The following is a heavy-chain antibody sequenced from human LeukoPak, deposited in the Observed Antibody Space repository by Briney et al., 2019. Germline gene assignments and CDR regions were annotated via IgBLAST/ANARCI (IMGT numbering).Heavy chain of an antibody. J-gene: IGHJ4*02. CDR3: AKGVGTTLYYSDY. CDR1: GFTFSSYA. V-gene: IGHV3-23*01. Sequence: SGGSLRLSCAASGFTFSSYAMNWVRQAPGKGLEWVSGVTGSGASTYYADSVKGRFTISRDNSKNTLYLQMNSLRAEDTAVYYCAKGVGTTLYYSDYWGQGTLVTVSS. D-gene: IGHD1/OR15-1a*01. CDR2: VTGSGAST.